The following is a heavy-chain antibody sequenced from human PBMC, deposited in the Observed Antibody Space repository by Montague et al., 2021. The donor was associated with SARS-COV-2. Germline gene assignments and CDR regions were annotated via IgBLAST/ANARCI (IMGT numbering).Heavy chain of an antibody. CDR2: IYYSGTT. CDR3: ARGMIRGVTTPFDY. Sequence: SETLSLTCSVSSGSIISSGYYWGWIRQPPGKELEWIVNIYYSGTTYYNPPLQSRGTISVDTSKNHLSLRLSSVTAADTAVYFCARGMIRGVTTPFDYWGQGSQVTVSS. CDR1: SGSIISSGYY. J-gene: IGHJ4*02. D-gene: IGHD3-10*01. V-gene: IGHV4-39*02.